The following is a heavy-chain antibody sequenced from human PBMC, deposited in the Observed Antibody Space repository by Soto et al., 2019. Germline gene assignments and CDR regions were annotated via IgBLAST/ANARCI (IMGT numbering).Heavy chain of an antibody. Sequence: GGSLRLSCAASGFTFSNYAMTWVRQAPGKGLEWVSAISYGGGGTSYADSVKGRFTISRDNSKNTLYLQMNSLRAEDTAVYYCAKLFLDCSTATCYGEGNWFGPWGQGTLVTVSS. CDR3: AKLFLDCSTATCYGEGNWFGP. D-gene: IGHD2-2*01. CDR2: ISYGGGGT. V-gene: IGHV3-23*01. CDR1: GFTFSNYA. J-gene: IGHJ5*02.